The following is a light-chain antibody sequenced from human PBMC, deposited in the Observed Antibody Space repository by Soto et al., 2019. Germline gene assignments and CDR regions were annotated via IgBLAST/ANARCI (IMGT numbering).Light chain of an antibody. V-gene: IGKV3-20*01. Sequence: EMVVTQSPDTLSLSPGERVTLFCRASQSVSDNYLAWYQQKPGQAPRLLIYGASNRPTGIPDRFTGAGSGTDFTLTLSRLEPEDFAVYFCQQYDRSPWTFGQGTKGGIK. CDR1: QSVSDNY. J-gene: IGKJ1*01. CDR2: GAS. CDR3: QQYDRSPWT.